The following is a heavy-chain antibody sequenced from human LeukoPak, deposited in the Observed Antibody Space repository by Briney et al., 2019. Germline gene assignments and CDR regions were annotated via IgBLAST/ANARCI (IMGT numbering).Heavy chain of an antibody. CDR1: GDSVSSRSAA. CDR2: TSYRSKWYN. Sequence: SQTLSLTCAISGDSVSSRSAAWKWIRQSPSRGLEWLGRTSYRSKWYNDYAVSVKSRITITPDTSKNQFSLQLNSVTPEDTAVYYCAREAEITRFDYWGQGTLVTVSS. D-gene: IGHD5-24*01. V-gene: IGHV6-1*01. J-gene: IGHJ4*02. CDR3: AREAEITRFDY.